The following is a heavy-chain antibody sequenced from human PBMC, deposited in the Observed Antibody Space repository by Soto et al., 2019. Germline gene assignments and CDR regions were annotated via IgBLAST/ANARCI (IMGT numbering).Heavy chain of an antibody. CDR1: GFSLITTGSG. CDR3: VPLMTAVATFGMAV. Sequence: QITLKESGPTLVEPTQTLTLTCTFSGFSLITTGSGVAWIRQPPGKALEWLALIYWDDDKRYSPSLKSRLTNXKXTXXNQVVLTMTKMDPVDTGTYFCVPLMTAVATFGMAVWGQGTAVTVSS. D-gene: IGHD4-17*01. J-gene: IGHJ6*02. CDR2: IYWDDDK. V-gene: IGHV2-5*04.